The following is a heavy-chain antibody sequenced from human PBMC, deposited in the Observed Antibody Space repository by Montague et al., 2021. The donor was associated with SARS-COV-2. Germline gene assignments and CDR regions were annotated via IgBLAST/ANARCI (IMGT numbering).Heavy chain of an antibody. CDR3: ARDGGQRSRAFES. D-gene: IGHD3-16*01. CDR2: IYHTGST. CDR1: GDSITSNYW. Sequence: SETLSLTCNVSGDSITSNYWWSWLRQPPGKGLEWIGEIYHTGSTNFNPSLKSRVTMSVDKSKKFFSLSLRSVTAADTATYYCARDGGQRSRAFESWGQGTLVTVSS. J-gene: IGHJ4*02. V-gene: IGHV4-4*02.